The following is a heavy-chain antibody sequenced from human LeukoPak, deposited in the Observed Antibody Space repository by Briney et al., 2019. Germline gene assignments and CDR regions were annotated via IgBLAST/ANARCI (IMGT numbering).Heavy chain of an antibody. Sequence: GGSLRLSFAASGLHFSSFAMSWVAQDPGEGLEWVSGISGSGRTTYHADCVNGRFTISRHHSKNALYPQINSQRDEDTAVYYCASVGPRYSWFDPWGQGTLVSVCS. J-gene: IGHJ5*02. CDR3: ASVGPRYSWFDP. CDR1: GLHFSSFA. CDR2: ISGSGRTT. D-gene: IGHD3-10*01. V-gene: IGHV3-23*01.